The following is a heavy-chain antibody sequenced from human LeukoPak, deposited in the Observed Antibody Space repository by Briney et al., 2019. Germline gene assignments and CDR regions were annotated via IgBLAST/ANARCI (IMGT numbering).Heavy chain of an antibody. Sequence: SETLSLTCTVSGGSINNYYWSWVRQPPGKGLEWIGYVFYTGYTHYNPSLKSRVTISIDTSKNQFSLRLSSVTAADTAVSYCTREGGRLGELSLIDYWGQGTLVTVSS. CDR3: TREGGRLGELSLIDY. D-gene: IGHD3-16*02. CDR1: GGSINNYY. J-gene: IGHJ4*02. V-gene: IGHV4-59*12. CDR2: VFYTGYT.